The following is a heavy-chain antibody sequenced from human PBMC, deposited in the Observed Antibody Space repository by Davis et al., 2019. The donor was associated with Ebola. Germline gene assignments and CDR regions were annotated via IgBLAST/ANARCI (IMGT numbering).Heavy chain of an antibody. V-gene: IGHV5-10-1*01. D-gene: IGHD3-22*01. CDR1: GYSFTSYW. Sequence: GESLKISCKGSGYSFTSYWISWVRQMPGKGLEWMGRIDPSDSYTNYSPSFQGHVTISADKSISTAYLQWSSLKASDTAMYDCARYSLRYYYDMVMMDVWGQGTTVTVSS. CDR3: ARYSLRYYYDMVMMDV. CDR2: IDPSDSYT. J-gene: IGHJ6*02.